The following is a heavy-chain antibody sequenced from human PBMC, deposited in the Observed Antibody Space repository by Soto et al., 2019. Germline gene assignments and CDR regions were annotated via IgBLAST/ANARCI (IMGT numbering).Heavy chain of an antibody. CDR3: AREIWDGYNYFDY. D-gene: IGHD5-12*01. CDR1: GFTFSSYA. V-gene: IGHV3-23*01. J-gene: IGHJ4*02. CDR2: ISGSGGST. Sequence: GGSLRLSCAAAGFTFSSYAMSWVRQAPGKGLEWVSAISGSGGSTYYADSVKGRLTISRDNSKNTLYLQLNSLRAEDTAVYYCAREIWDGYNYFDYWCQGTLVTVSS.